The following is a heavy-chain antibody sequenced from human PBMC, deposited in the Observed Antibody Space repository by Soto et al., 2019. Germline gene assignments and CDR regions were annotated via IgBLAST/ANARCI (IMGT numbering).Heavy chain of an antibody. V-gene: IGHV1-18*01. J-gene: IGHJ3*02. CDR2: ISAYNGNT. D-gene: IGHD6-13*01. Sequence: ASVKVSCKASGYTFTSYGISWVRQAPGQGLEWMGWISAYNGNTNYAQKLQGRVTMARNTSISTAYMELSSLRSEDTAVYYCARAGYSSSWDAFDIWGQGTMVTVSS. CDR1: GYTFTSYG. CDR3: ARAGYSSSWDAFDI.